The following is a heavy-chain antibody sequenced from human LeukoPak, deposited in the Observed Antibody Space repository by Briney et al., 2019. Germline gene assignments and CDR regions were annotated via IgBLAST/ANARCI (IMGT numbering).Heavy chain of an antibody. Sequence: GGSLRLSCAASGFTFSSYSMNWVRQAPGKGLEWVSYISSSSPIYYADSVKGRFTISRDNAKNSLYLQINSLRVEDTAVYYCARAMSTFGGVRNYFDSWGQGTLVTVSS. CDR1: GFTFSSYS. CDR3: ARAMSTFGGVRNYFDS. J-gene: IGHJ4*02. V-gene: IGHV3-48*04. CDR2: ISSSSPI. D-gene: IGHD3-16*01.